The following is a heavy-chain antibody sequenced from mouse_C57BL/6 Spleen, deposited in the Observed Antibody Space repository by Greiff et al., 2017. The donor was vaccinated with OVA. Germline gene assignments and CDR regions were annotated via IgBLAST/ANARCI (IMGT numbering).Heavy chain of an antibody. CDR2: IDPSDSYT. CDR1: GYTFTSYW. D-gene: IGHD2-2*01. CDR3: ARWGYDSSY. Sequence: VQLQQSGAELVKPGASVKLSCKASGYTFTSYWMQWVKQRPGQGLEWIGEIDPSDSYTNYNQKFKGKATLTVDTSSSTAYMQLSSLTSEDSAVYYCARWGYDSSYWGQGTLVTVSA. V-gene: IGHV1-50*01. J-gene: IGHJ3*01.